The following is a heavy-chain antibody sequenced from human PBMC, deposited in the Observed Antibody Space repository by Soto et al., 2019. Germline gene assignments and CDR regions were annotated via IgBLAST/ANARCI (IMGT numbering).Heavy chain of an antibody. CDR1: GGSVSSGSYY. D-gene: IGHD2-2*01. V-gene: IGHV4-61*01. CDR2: IYYSGST. CDR3: ARVEYQLLDYYYNGMDV. J-gene: IGHJ6*02. Sequence: SETLSLSCTVSGGSVSSGSYYWSWIRQPPGRGLEWIGYIYYSGSTNYNPSLKSRVTISVDTSKNQFSLKLSSVTAADTAVYYCARVEYQLLDYYYNGMDVWGQGTTVTVSS.